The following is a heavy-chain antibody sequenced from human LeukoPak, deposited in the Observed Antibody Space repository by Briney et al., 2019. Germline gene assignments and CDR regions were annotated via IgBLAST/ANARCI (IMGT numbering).Heavy chain of an antibody. Sequence: GGSLRLSCAASGFTFSSYGMHWVRQAPGKGLEWVAFIWFDGSNKYYADSVKGRFTISRDNAKNTLYLQMNSLRAEDTAVYYCARGVSIFGVGHWGQGTLVIVSS. D-gene: IGHD3-3*01. V-gene: IGHV3-33*01. J-gene: IGHJ4*02. CDR2: IWFDGSNK. CDR1: GFTFSSYG. CDR3: ARGVSIFGVGH.